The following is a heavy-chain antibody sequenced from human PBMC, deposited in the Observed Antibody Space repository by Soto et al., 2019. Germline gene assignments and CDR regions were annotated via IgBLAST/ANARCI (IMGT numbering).Heavy chain of an antibody. D-gene: IGHD3-10*01. Sequence: QVPLVQSGAEVKKPGASVKVSCKASGYTFTSYYMHWVRQAPGQGLEWMGIINPSGGSTSYAQKFQGRVTMTRDTSTSTVYMELSSLRSEDTAVYYCAARRYATYYYAPYGMDVWGQGTTVTVSS. CDR2: INPSGGST. CDR1: GYTFTSYY. J-gene: IGHJ6*02. V-gene: IGHV1-46*01. CDR3: AARRYATYYYAPYGMDV.